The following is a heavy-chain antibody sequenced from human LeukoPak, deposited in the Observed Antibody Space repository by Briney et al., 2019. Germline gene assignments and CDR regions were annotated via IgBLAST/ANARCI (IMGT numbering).Heavy chain of an antibody. D-gene: IGHD3-3*01. Sequence: PGGSLRLSCAASGFTFSSYAMSWVRQAPGKGLEWVSAISGSGGSTYYADSVKGRFTISRDNSKNTLYLQMNSLRAEDTAVYYCAKASYYDFWSGCFDYWGQGTLVTVSS. CDR3: AKASYYDFWSGCFDY. J-gene: IGHJ4*02. CDR2: ISGSGGST. CDR1: GFTFSSYA. V-gene: IGHV3-23*01.